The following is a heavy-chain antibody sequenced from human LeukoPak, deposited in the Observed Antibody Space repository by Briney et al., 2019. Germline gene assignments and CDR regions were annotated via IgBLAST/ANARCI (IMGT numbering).Heavy chain of an antibody. CDR2: ISDSGGST. D-gene: IGHD3-9*01. Sequence: GGSLRLSCAASGFTFSYYWMSWVRQAPGKGLEWVSTISDSGGSTYYADSVKGRFTISRDNSKNTLYLQMNSLRAEDTAVYYCAKSYYDILTGYSYWGQGTLVTVSS. CDR3: AKSYYDILTGYSY. V-gene: IGHV3-23*01. CDR1: GFTFSYYW. J-gene: IGHJ4*02.